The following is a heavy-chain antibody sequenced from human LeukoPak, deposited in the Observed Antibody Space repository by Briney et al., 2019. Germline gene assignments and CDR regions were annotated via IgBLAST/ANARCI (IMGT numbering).Heavy chain of an antibody. CDR3: ARVQYQLLFSAFDI. V-gene: IGHV4-59*01. D-gene: IGHD2-2*01. CDR2: IYYSGST. J-gene: IGHJ3*02. CDR1: GGSISSYY. Sequence: PSETLSLTCTVSGGSISSYYWSWIRQPPGKGLEWIGYIYYSGSTNYNPSLKSRVTISVDTSKNQFSLKLSSVTAADTAVYYCARVQYQLLFSAFDIWGQGTMVTVSS.